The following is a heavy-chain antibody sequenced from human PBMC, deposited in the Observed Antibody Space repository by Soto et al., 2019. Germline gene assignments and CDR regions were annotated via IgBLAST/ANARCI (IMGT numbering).Heavy chain of an antibody. CDR2: IIPIFGTA. J-gene: IGHJ5*02. CDR3: AVSRAVLVPAAILGWFDP. Sequence: SVKVSCKASGGTFSSYAISWVRQAPGQGLEWMGGIIPIFGTANYAQKFQGRVTITADESTSTAYMELSSLRSEDTAVYYCAVSRAVLVPAAILGWFDPWGQGTLVTVSS. CDR1: GGTFSSYA. D-gene: IGHD2-2*01. V-gene: IGHV1-69*13.